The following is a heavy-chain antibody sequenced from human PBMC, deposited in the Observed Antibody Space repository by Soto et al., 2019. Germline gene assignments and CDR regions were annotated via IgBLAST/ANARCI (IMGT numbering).Heavy chain of an antibody. CDR1: GYTFPNYD. D-gene: IGHD3-10*01. Sequence: QVQLVQSGAEMKKPGASVKVSCTTSGYTFPNYDVNWVRQATGQGLEWMGWMNPNTGNTGYAQKFQGRVTMTRNTSISTAYMELNSLRSDDTAIYYCAKAVRSTTLRAVPGTSYYFDYWGQGTLVTVSS. CDR2: MNPNTGNT. J-gene: IGHJ4*02. V-gene: IGHV1-8*01. CDR3: AKAVRSTTLRAVPGTSYYFDY.